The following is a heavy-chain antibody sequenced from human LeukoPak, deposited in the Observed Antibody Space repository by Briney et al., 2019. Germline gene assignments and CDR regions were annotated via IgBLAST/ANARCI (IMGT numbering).Heavy chain of an antibody. CDR1: GFTFSSYW. CDR3: VREPQAEYYFDY. V-gene: IGHV3-74*01. CDR2: INSDGSST. J-gene: IGHJ4*02. D-gene: IGHD1-14*01. Sequence: GGSLRLSCAASGFTFSSYWMHWVRQAPGKGLVWVSRINSDGSSTTYADSVKGRFTISRDNAKNTLYLQMNSLRVEDTAVYYCVREPQAEYYFDYWGQGTLVTVSS.